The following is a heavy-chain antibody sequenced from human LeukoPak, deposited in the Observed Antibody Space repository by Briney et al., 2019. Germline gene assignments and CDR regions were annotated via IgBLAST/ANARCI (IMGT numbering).Heavy chain of an antibody. D-gene: IGHD3-16*01. CDR3: ARQGGQNLNWFDP. V-gene: IGHV4-39*01. Sequence: SETLSLTCTVSGGSISSSSYYWGWIRQPPGKGLEWIGSIYYSGSTYYNPSLKSRVTISVDTSENQFSLKLSSVTAADTAVYYCARQGGQNLNWFDPWGQGTLVTVSS. CDR1: GGSISSSSYY. J-gene: IGHJ5*02. CDR2: IYYSGST.